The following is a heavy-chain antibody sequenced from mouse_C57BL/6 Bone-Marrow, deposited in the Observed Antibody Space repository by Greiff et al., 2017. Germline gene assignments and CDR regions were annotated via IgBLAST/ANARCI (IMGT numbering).Heavy chain of an antibody. CDR3: AREYYGSSYWFAY. J-gene: IGHJ3*01. D-gene: IGHD1-1*01. CDR2: IYPGSGNT. V-gene: IGHV1-76*01. Sequence: HVQLQQSGAELVRPGASVKLSCKASGYTFTDYYINWVKQRPGQGLEWIARIYPGSGNTYYNEKFKGKATLTAEKSSSTAYMQLSSLTSEDSAVYFCAREYYGSSYWFAYWGQGTLVTVSA. CDR1: GYTFTDYY.